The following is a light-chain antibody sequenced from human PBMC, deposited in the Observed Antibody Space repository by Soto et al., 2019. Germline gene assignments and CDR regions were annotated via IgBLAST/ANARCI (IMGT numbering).Light chain of an antibody. CDR2: TNS. J-gene: IGLJ1*01. V-gene: IGLV1-44*01. CDR3: AAWDDSLNGCV. Sequence: SVLTQPPSASGTPGQRVTISCSGSSSNIGSNSVHWYRQIPGTAPKLLIYTNSQRPSGVPDRFSGSKSGTSASLAISGLQSEDEADYYCAAWDDSLNGCVFGTGTKVTVL. CDR1: SSNIGSNS.